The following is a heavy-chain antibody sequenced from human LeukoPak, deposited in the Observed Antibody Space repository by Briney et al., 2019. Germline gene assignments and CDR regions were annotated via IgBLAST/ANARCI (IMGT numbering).Heavy chain of an antibody. CDR1: GGSFSGDY. CDR2: INHSGST. Sequence: SETLSLTCAVYGGSFSGDYWSWIRQPPGKGLEWIGEINHSGSTNYNPSLKSRVTISVDTSKNQFSLKLNSVTAADTAVYYCARGDYYMDVWGKGTTVTVYS. CDR3: ARGDYYMDV. V-gene: IGHV4-34*01. J-gene: IGHJ6*03.